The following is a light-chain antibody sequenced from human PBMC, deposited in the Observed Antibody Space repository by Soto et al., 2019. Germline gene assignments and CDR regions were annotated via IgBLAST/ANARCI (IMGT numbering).Light chain of an antibody. CDR3: QQYNNWPLG. V-gene: IGKV3-15*01. J-gene: IGKJ4*01. Sequence: EMMVAQAPATLSVSPGERATLSCRASQNINNKIAWYQQKPGQAPRLLMSDAFTRATGIPARFSGSGSGTEFTLTISSLQSEDFAVYYCQQYNNWPLGFGGGTKVDIK. CDR2: DAF. CDR1: QNINNK.